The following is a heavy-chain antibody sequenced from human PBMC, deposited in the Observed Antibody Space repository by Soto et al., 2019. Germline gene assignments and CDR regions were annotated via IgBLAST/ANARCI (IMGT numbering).Heavy chain of an antibody. V-gene: IGHV3-23*01. CDR1: GFTFSSYA. J-gene: IGHJ5*02. D-gene: IGHD2-15*01. CDR3: AKDPLIVVVVAATPWFDP. Sequence: HPGGSLRLSCAASGFTFSSYAMSWVRQAPGKGLEWVSAISGSGGSTYYADSVKGRFTISRDNSKNTLYLQMNSLRAEDTAVYYCAKDPLIVVVVAATPWFDPWGQGTLVTVSS. CDR2: ISGSGGST.